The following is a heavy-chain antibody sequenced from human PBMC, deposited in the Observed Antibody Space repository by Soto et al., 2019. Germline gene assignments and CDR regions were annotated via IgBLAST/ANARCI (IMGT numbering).Heavy chain of an antibody. V-gene: IGHV4-39*01. J-gene: IGHJ4*02. Sequence: QLQLQESGPGLVKPSETLSLTCTVSGDSISSSNYYWGWVRQPPGKGLEWVGSISYSGNTFYNPSLKSRVTISVDTSKNQFSLKLSTAPAADTAVYYCVRILEYNYGQIYFDYWGRGTLVPVSS. CDR1: GDSISSSNYY. D-gene: IGHD5-18*01. CDR3: VRILEYNYGQIYFDY. CDR2: ISYSGNT.